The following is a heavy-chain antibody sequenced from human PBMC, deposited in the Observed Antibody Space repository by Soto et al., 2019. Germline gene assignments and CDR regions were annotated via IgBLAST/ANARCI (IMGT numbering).Heavy chain of an antibody. D-gene: IGHD3-22*01. J-gene: IGHJ4*01. Sequence: QVQLQESGPGLVKPSETLSLTCTVSGGSISSYFWSWIRQPAGKGLEWIGRIYSSGSTNNNPSLKCRVPMSLDTSRNQLSLRLSSVTAADTAVYYCARETYYYDSDGYYYVFDYWGHGTLVTVSS. CDR3: ARETYYYDSDGYYYVFDY. CDR1: GGSISSYF. CDR2: IYSSGST. V-gene: IGHV4-4*07.